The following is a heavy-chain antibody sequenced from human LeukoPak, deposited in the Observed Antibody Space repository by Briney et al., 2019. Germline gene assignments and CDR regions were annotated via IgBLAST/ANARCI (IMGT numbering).Heavy chain of an antibody. D-gene: IGHD3-3*01. CDR3: ASGIYDFWSGSNDAFDI. J-gene: IGHJ3*02. CDR2: ISSSSSYI. Sequence: PGGSLRLSCAASGFTFSSYAMSWVRQAPGKGLEWVSSISSSSSYIYYADSVKGRFTISRDNAKNSLYLQMNSLRAEDTAVYYCASGIYDFWSGSNDAFDIWGQGTMVTVSS. CDR1: GFTFSSYA. V-gene: IGHV3-21*01.